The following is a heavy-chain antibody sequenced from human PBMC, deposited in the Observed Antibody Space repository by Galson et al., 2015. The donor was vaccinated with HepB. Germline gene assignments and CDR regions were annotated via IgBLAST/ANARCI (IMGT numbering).Heavy chain of an antibody. CDR3: ARNLYSGADYSVDY. V-gene: IGHV3-33*01. D-gene: IGHD4-11*01. CDR2: IWYDGSHK. CDR1: GFTFNNCA. Sequence: SLRLSCAASGFTFNNCAMHWVRQAPGKGLEWVAFIWYDGSHKYYADSVKGRFTISRDNSKNSLYLQMDSLRAEDTALYYCARNLYSGADYSVDYWGQGTLVTVSS. J-gene: IGHJ4*02.